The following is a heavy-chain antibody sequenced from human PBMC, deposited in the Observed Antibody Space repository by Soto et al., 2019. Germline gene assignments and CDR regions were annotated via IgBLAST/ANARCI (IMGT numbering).Heavy chain of an antibody. CDR1: EFTFSSYE. CDR3: ARDLKGSYYGLEY. D-gene: IGHD1-26*01. Sequence: PGGSLRLSCTASEFTFSSYEMTCVRQAPGKGLVWVSYISSSGSVVYYADSVKGRFTISRDNAKNSLYLQMNSLRGEDTAVYYCARDLKGSYYGLEYWGQGTLVTVSS. J-gene: IGHJ4*02. CDR2: ISSSGSVV. V-gene: IGHV3-48*03.